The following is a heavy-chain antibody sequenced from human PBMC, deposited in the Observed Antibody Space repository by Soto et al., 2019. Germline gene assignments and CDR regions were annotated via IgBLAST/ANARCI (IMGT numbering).Heavy chain of an antibody. CDR3: ARGPVSNWFDP. J-gene: IGHJ5*02. Sequence: VASVKVSCKASGGTFSSYAISRVRQAPGQGLEWMGGIIPIFGTANYAQKFQGRVTITADESTSTAYMELSSLRSEDTAVYYCARGPVSNWFDPWGQGTLVTVSS. CDR2: IIPIFGTA. V-gene: IGHV1-69*13. CDR1: GGTFSSYA.